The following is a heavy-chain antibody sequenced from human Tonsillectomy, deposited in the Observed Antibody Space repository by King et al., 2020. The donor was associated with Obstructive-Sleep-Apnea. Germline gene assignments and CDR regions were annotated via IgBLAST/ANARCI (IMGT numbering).Heavy chain of an antibody. Sequence: VQLVESGAEVKKPGASVKVSCKASGYTFTSCDINWVRQATGQGLEWMGWMNPNSGNTGYAQKFQGRVTMTRNTSISTAYMELSSLRSEDTAVYYCARARYDSSGYYFDYWGHGTRVTVSS. CDR1: GYTFTSCD. CDR2: MNPNSGNT. CDR3: ARARYDSSGYYFDY. D-gene: IGHD3-22*01. J-gene: IGHJ4*01. V-gene: IGHV1-8*01.